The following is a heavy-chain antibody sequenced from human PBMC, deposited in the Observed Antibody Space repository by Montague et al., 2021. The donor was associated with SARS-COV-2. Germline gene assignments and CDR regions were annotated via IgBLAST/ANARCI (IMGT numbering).Heavy chain of an antibody. V-gene: IGHV4-59*01. D-gene: IGHD2-8*02. CDR1: GGSISSYY. Sequence: SETLSLTCTVSGGSISSYYWSWIRQPPGKGLEWIGYIYYSGSTNYNPSLKSRVTISVDTSTNQFSLKLSSVTAADTAVYYCARDLVAGGLDLWGQGTTVTVSS. CDR3: ARDLVAGGLDL. J-gene: IGHJ6*02. CDR2: IYYSGST.